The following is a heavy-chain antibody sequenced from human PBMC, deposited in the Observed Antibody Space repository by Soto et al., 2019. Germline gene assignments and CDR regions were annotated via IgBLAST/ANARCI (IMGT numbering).Heavy chain of an antibody. Sequence: SETLSPTCNVSGGPISSYYWSWIRQPPGKGLEWIGYIYYSGSTNYNPSLKSRVTISVDTSKNQFSLKLSSVTAADTAVYYCARVPSPWGQGTLVTVPQ. CDR1: GGPISSYY. J-gene: IGHJ5*02. CDR3: ARVPSP. CDR2: IYYSGST. V-gene: IGHV4-59*12.